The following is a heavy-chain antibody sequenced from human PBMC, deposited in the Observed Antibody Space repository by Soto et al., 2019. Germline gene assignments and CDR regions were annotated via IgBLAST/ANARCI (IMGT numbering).Heavy chain of an antibody. CDR3: ARLQYYDFWSGYYSYGMDV. J-gene: IGHJ6*02. D-gene: IGHD3-3*01. CDR1: GGTFSSYA. CDR2: IIPIFGTA. Sequence: ASVKVSCKASGGTFSSYAISWVRQAPGQGLEWMGGIIPIFGTANYAQKFQGRVTITADESTSTAYMELSSLRSEDTAVYCCARLQYYDFWSGYYSYGMDVWGQGTTVTVSS. V-gene: IGHV1-69*13.